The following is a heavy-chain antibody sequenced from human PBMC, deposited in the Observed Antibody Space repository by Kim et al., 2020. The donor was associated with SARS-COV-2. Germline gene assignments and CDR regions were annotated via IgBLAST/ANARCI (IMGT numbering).Heavy chain of an antibody. Sequence: GTKDYAAPVKGRFTISREDSKNTLYLQMNSLKTEDTAVYYCTTSCPYFDYWGQGTLVTVSS. J-gene: IGHJ4*02. CDR2: GTK. D-gene: IGHD2-2*01. V-gene: IGHV3-15*01. CDR3: TTSCPYFDY.